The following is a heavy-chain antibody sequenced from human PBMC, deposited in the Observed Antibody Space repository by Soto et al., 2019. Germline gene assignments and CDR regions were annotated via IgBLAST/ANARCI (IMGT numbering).Heavy chain of an antibody. CDR2: VYHSGAT. D-gene: IGHD3-22*01. CDR1: GDSIIGTGW. V-gene: IGHV4-4*02. J-gene: IGHJ6*02. Sequence: QVQLQESGPGLVRPSGTLSLTCAVSGDSIIGTGWWSWVRQSPGKGLDWIGEVYHSGATNYNQSLKSRVTISVDTSRKQFSLNLGSVTAADTAVYDCVRNGYYSLDVWGQGTTVTVSS. CDR3: VRNGYYSLDV.